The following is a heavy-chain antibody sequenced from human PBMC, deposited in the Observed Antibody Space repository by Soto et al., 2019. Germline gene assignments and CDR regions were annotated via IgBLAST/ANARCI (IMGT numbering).Heavy chain of an antibody. J-gene: IGHJ6*02. D-gene: IGHD3-10*01. CDR3: AKDGYGSGSYYYGMDV. V-gene: IGHV3-23*01. Sequence: XGSLRLSCAASGFTFSDYAMSWVRQAPGKGLEWVSAISGSGGSTYYADSVKGRFTTSRDNSKNTLYLQMNSLRAEDTAVYYCAKDGYGSGSYYYGMDVWGQGTTVTVSS. CDR1: GFTFSDYA. CDR2: ISGSGGST.